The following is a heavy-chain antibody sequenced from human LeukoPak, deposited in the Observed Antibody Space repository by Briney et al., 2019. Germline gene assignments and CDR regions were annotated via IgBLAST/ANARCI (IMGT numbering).Heavy chain of an antibody. CDR2: IYHSGST. D-gene: IGHD3-9*01. CDR1: GGSISSGGYY. V-gene: IGHV4-30-2*01. CDR3: ARTNYDILTGYYDY. Sequence: SQTLSLTCTVSGGSISSGGYYWSWIRQPPGKGLEWIGYIYHSGSTYYNPSLKSRVTISVDRSKNQFSLKLSSVTAADTAVYYCARTNYDILTGYYDYWGQGTLVTVSS. J-gene: IGHJ4*02.